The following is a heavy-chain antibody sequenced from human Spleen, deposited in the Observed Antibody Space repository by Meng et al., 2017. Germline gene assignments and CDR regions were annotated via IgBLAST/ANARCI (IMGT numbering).Heavy chain of an antibody. D-gene: IGHD3-3*02. J-gene: IGHJ4*02. CDR1: GGSVSSGDFY. Sequence: QVHLRESGHGLVRPSETLSLTCTVAGGSVSSGDFYWSWIRQPPGKGLEWIGHIYYSGSTNYNPSLKSRVTISIDTSKNQFSLKLSSVTTADTAVYFCARSSFSASPYYFGYWGLGTLVTVSS. V-gene: IGHV4-61*08. CDR3: ARSSFSASPYYFGY. CDR2: IYYSGST.